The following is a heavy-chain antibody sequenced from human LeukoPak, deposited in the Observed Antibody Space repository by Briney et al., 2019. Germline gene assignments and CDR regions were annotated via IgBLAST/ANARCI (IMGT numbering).Heavy chain of an antibody. J-gene: IGHJ6*02. D-gene: IGHD3-10*01. CDR1: GASFTGYY. V-gene: IGHV4-34*01. CDR3: ARGGGSGSYYKRRPHYYYGMDV. CDR2: INHSGST. Sequence: SHTLSLTCAVYGASFTGYYWSWTRQPPGKGLEWLGEINHSGSTNYNPSLKSRVTISVDTSKNQFSLKLSPVTAADTAVYYCARGGGSGSYYKRRPHYYYGMDVWGQGTTVTVSS.